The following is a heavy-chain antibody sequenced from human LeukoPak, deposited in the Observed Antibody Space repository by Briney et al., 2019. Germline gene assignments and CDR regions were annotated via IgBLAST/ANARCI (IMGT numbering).Heavy chain of an antibody. D-gene: IGHD6-19*01. CDR3: ASGWPFDY. V-gene: IGHV3-21*01. Sequence: GGSLRLSCAASGFTFSSYNMNWVRQAPGKGLEWVSSISSSSSYIYYADSVKGQFTISRDNAKNSLYLQMNSLRAEDPAVYYCASGWPFDYWGQGTLVTVSS. CDR2: ISSSSSYI. CDR1: GFTFSSYN. J-gene: IGHJ4*02.